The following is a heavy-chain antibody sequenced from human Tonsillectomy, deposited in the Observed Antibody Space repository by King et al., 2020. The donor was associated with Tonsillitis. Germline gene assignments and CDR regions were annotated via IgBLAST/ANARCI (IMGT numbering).Heavy chain of an antibody. CDR3: AKDYYGSGSYYPIDY. D-gene: IGHD3-10*01. J-gene: IGHJ4*02. CDR1: GFTFNSFG. Sequence: VQLVESGGGVVQPGRSLRLSCAASGFTFNSFGMHWVRQAPGKGLEWVAVISYDGTKKIYADSVKGRFTVSRDNYKSTLYLQMNSLRAEATAVYYCAKDYYGSGSYYPIDYWGQGTLVTVSS. V-gene: IGHV3-30*18. CDR2: ISYDGTKK.